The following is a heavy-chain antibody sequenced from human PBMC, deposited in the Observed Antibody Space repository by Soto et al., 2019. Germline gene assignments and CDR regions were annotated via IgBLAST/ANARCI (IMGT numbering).Heavy chain of an antibody. Sequence: VQLVESGGGVVQPGRSLRLLCEASGFPFSRYGMHWVRQAPGMGLEWVAVISWDGLAQYYGDSVRGRFTISRDNSQSTLYLEMNSLRTEETGIYYCAKETIQVGGPNYFDYWGQGVLVTVSS. CDR1: GFPFSRYG. V-gene: IGHV3-30*18. CDR2: ISWDGLAQ. CDR3: AKETIQVGGPNYFDY. J-gene: IGHJ4*02. D-gene: IGHD1-1*01.